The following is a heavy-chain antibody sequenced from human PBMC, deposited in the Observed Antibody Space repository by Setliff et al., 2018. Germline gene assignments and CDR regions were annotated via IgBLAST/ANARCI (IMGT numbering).Heavy chain of an antibody. J-gene: IGHJ4*02. D-gene: IGHD6-19*01. Sequence: SETLSLTCTVSGGYIRSFHWSWIRQSPGKGLEWIGYIYYSGTTNYNPSLKSRVTISVDMSKNQFSLKLSSVIAADTAVYYCARGVSSVSWTPRYWGRGILVTVSS. CDR3: ARGVSSVSWTPRY. CDR1: GGYIRSFH. V-gene: IGHV4-59*08. CDR2: IYYSGTT.